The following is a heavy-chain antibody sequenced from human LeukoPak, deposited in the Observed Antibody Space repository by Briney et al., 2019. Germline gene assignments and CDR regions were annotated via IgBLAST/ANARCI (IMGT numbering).Heavy chain of an antibody. J-gene: IGHJ4*02. Sequence: GGTLRLSCAASGFTFSSYGMSWVRQAPGKGLEWVSSISTSSSYIYYADSVKGRFTISRDNSKNTLYLQMNSLRAEDTAVYYCAGGITGSNSVYWGQGTLVTVSS. V-gene: IGHV3-21*01. D-gene: IGHD1-20*01. CDR2: ISTSSSYI. CDR1: GFTFSSYG. CDR3: AGGITGSNSVY.